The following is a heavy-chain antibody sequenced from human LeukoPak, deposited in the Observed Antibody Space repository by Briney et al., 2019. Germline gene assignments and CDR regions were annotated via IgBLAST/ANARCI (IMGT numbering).Heavy chain of an antibody. V-gene: IGHV4-59*01. D-gene: IGHD6-19*01. CDR1: GGSISSYY. CDR3: ARVFHSSGLGGYFDY. Sequence: NPSETLSLTCTVSGGSISSYYWSWIRQPPGKGLEWIGYIYYSGSTNYNPSLKSRVTISVDTSKNQFSLKLSSVTAADTAVYYCARVFHSSGLGGYFDYWGQGTLVTVSS. J-gene: IGHJ4*02. CDR2: IYYSGST.